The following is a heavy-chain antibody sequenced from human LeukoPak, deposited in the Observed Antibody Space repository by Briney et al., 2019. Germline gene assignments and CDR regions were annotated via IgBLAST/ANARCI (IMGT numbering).Heavy chain of an antibody. CDR2: IWYDGSNK. Sequence: PGRSLRLSCAASGFTLSSYGMHWVRQAPGKGLEWVAVIWYDGSNKYYADSVKGRFTISRDNSKNTLYLQMNSLRAEDTAVYYCAKGGYDSSGYYDYWGQGTLVTVSS. CDR3: AKGGYDSSGYYDY. J-gene: IGHJ4*02. V-gene: IGHV3-33*06. D-gene: IGHD3-22*01. CDR1: GFTLSSYG.